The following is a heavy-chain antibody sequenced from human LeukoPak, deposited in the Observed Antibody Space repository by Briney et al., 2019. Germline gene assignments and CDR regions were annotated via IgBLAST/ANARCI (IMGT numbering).Heavy chain of an antibody. CDR3: ASLRRFLEWLPNTPNYYYYMDV. CDR2: INHSGST. D-gene: IGHD3-3*01. V-gene: IGHV4-34*01. Sequence: PSETLSLTCALYGGSFSGYYWSWIRQPPGKGLEWIGEINHSGSTNYNPSLKSRVTTSVDTSKNQFSLKLSSVTAADTAVYYCASLRRFLEWLPNTPNYYYYMDVWGKGTTVTVSS. CDR1: GGSFSGYY. J-gene: IGHJ6*03.